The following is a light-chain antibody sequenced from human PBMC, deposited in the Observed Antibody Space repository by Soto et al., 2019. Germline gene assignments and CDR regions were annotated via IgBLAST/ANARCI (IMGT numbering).Light chain of an antibody. Sequence: EIVLTQSPATLSLSPGERATLSCRASQSVSSYLAWYQQKPGQAPRLLIYDASNRATGIPARSSGSGSGTDFTLTISSLKPEDFAVYYCQQRSNWPTFGQGTKVDIK. V-gene: IGKV3-11*01. J-gene: IGKJ1*01. CDR1: QSVSSY. CDR3: QQRSNWPT. CDR2: DAS.